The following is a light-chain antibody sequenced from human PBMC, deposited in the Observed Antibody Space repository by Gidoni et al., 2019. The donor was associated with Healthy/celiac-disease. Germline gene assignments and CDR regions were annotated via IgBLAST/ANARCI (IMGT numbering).Light chain of an antibody. J-gene: IGLJ2*01. V-gene: IGLV2-14*01. CDR2: EVS. Sequence: QSALTQPASVSGSPGQSITISCTGTSSDVGGYNYVSWDQQHPGKAPKLLIYEVSNRPSGVSNRFSGSKSGNAASQTISGLQAEDEADYYCSSYTSSSTLVFGGGTKLTVL. CDR3: SSYTSSSTLV. CDR1: SSDVGGYNY.